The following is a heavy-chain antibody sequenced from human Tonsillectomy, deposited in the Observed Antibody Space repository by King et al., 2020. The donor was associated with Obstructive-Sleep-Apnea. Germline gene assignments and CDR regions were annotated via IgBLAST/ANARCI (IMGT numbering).Heavy chain of an antibody. CDR2: IRYDGNNK. J-gene: IGHJ6*02. CDR1: GFTFSSFG. CDR3: AKDRGGRYHIDYYYYYGMDV. D-gene: IGHD1-26*01. Sequence: VQLVESGGGVVQPGGSLRLSCAASGFTFSSFGMYWVRQAPDKGLEWVAFIRYDGNNKYYADSVRGRFTISRDNSKNTLYLQMNSLRAEDTALYYCAKDRGGRYHIDYYYYYGMDVWGQGTTVTVSS. V-gene: IGHV3-30*02.